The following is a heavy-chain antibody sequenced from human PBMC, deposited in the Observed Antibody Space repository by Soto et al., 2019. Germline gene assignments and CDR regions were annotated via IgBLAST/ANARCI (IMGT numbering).Heavy chain of an antibody. CDR1: GFTFSSYG. J-gene: IGHJ6*02. D-gene: IGHD3-16*01. V-gene: IGHV3-33*01. CDR2: IWYDGSNK. CDR3: AREVWTHYYYGMDV. Sequence: PGGSLRLSCAASGFTFSSYGMHWVRQAPGKGLEWVAVIWYDGSNKYYADSVKGRFTISRDNSKNTLYLQMNSLRAEDTAVYYCAREVWTHYYYGMDVWGQGTTVTVSS.